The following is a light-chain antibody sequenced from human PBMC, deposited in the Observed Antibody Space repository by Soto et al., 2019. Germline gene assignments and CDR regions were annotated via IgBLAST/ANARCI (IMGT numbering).Light chain of an antibody. V-gene: IGKV3-11*01. CDR2: DAT. Sequence: EIVLTQSQATLSLCPGERATLSCRASQSVSSYFAWYQQKPGQAPRLLIYDATNRATGIRARFSGSGSATDFTLTISSLEPEDFEVYYCQQHSNWPPYTFGQGTKLEIK. J-gene: IGKJ2*01. CDR3: QQHSNWPPYT. CDR1: QSVSSY.